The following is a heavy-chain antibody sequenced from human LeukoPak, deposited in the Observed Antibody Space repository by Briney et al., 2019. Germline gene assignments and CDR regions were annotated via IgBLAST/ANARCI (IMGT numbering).Heavy chain of an antibody. CDR3: ANLSTITMVRGVQDY. CDR1: GFTFSSYA. CDR2: ISGSGGST. D-gene: IGHD3-10*01. V-gene: IGHV3-23*01. J-gene: IGHJ4*02. Sequence: GGSLRLSCAASGFTFSSYAMSWVRQAPGEGLEWVSAISGSGGSTYYADSVKGRFTMSRDNSKTTLYLQMNSLRAEDTAVYYCANLSTITMVRGVQDYWGQGTLVTVSS.